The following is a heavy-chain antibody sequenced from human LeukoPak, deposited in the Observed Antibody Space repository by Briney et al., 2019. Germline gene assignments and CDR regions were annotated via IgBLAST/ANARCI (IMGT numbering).Heavy chain of an antibody. D-gene: IGHD4-17*01. Sequence: SETLSLTCTVSGGSISSYYWSWIRQPPGKGLEWIGSIYYSGSTYYNPSLKSRVTISVDTSKNQFSLKLSSVTAADTAVYYCARLMGDYDGGDYWGQGTLVTVSS. CDR3: ARLMGDYDGGDY. CDR2: IYYSGST. CDR1: GGSISSYY. V-gene: IGHV4-59*05. J-gene: IGHJ4*02.